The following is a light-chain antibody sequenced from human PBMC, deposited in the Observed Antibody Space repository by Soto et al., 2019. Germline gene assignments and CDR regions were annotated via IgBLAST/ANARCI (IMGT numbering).Light chain of an antibody. J-gene: IGLJ2*01. Sequence: QSALTQPPSASGSPRQSVTISCTGTSSDVGGYNFVSWYQQHPGKAPKLMIYEVSDRPSGVTERFSGSKSGNTASLTVSGLQAEDEADYYCSSYAGSNIVVFGGGTKLAVL. CDR3: SSYAGSNIVV. CDR1: SSDVGGYNF. V-gene: IGLV2-8*01. CDR2: EVS.